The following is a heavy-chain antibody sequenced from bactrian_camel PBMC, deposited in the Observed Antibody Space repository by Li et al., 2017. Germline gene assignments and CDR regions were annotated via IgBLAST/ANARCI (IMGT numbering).Heavy chain of an antibody. V-gene: IGHV3S42*01. CDR3: VRDKEEYSDCAFAY. D-gene: IGHD4*01. CDR2: ITPNGRT. J-gene: IGHJ6*01. CDR1: GFSINTYA. Sequence: VQLVESGGHLVQPGGSLTLSCAASGFSINTYAMSWVRQAPGKEHEGVAAITPNGRTTYADSVKGRFTISRDNAKDALYLQMNSLKPEDTAVYYCVRDKEEYSDCAFAYWGQGTQVTVS.